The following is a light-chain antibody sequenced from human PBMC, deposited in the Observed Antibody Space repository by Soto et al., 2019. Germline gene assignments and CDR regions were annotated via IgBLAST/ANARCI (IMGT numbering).Light chain of an antibody. CDR3: AAWDDSLNGWV. CDR2: SNN. CDR1: SSNIGSDT. Sequence: QSVLTQPPSASGTPGQRVTISCSGSSSNIGSDTVNWYQQLPGTAPKLLFYSNNQRPSGVPDRFSGSKSGTSVSLAISELQSEDEADYYCAAWDDSLNGWVFGGGTKLTVL. V-gene: IGLV1-44*01. J-gene: IGLJ3*02.